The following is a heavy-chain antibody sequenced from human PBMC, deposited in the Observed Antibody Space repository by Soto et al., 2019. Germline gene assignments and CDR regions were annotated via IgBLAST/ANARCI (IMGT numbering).Heavy chain of an antibody. CDR2: IYYSGST. CDR1: GGSISSGGYY. J-gene: IGHJ4*02. CDR3: ARSDIMVRGVIR. V-gene: IGHV4-31*03. Sequence: PSETLSLTCTVSGGSISSGGYYWSWIRQHPEKGLEWIGYIYYSGSTYYNPSLKSRVTISVDTSKNQFSLKLSSVTAADTAVYYCARSDIMVRGVIRWGQGTLVTVSS. D-gene: IGHD3-10*01.